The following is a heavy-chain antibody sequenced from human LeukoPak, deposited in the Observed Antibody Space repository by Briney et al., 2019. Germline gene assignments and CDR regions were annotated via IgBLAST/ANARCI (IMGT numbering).Heavy chain of an antibody. CDR1: GVTFSSFG. D-gene: IGHD3-10*02. CDR2: IRHDGTNI. J-gene: IGHJ6*04. V-gene: IGHV3-30*02. CDR3: AELGITMIGGV. Sequence: GGSLRLSCAATGVTFSSFGMHWVRQSPGKGLEWVALIRHDGTNIYYADSVKGRFTISRDNSKNTLYLQMNSLRAEDTAVYYCAELGITMIGGVWGKGTTVTISS.